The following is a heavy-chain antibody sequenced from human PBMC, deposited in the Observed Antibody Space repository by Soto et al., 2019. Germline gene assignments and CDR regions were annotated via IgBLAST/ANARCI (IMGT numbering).Heavy chain of an antibody. CDR2: ISYDGSNK. V-gene: IGHV3-30-3*01. J-gene: IGHJ5*02. D-gene: IGHD3-10*01. Sequence: QVQLVESGGGVVQPGRSLRLSCAASGFTFSSYAMHWVRQAPGKGLEWVAVISYDGSNKYYADPVKGRFTISRDNSKNTLYLQMNSLRVEDTAVYYCASPGSGSYYNWFDPWGQGTLVTVSS. CDR1: GFTFSSYA. CDR3: ASPGSGSYYNWFDP.